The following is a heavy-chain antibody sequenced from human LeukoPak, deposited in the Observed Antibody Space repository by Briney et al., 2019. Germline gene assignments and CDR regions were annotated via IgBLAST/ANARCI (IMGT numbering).Heavy chain of an antibody. D-gene: IGHD3-22*01. J-gene: IGHJ4*02. CDR1: GFTFSNFA. CDR3: AKSYYYDSGGYYYGFDY. CDR2: ISSSGGVT. Sequence: GGSLRLSCAASGFTFSNFATTWVRQAPGKGLEWVSAISSSGGVTYYADSVKGRFTISRDNSKNTLYLQTNSLGAEDTAVYYCAKSYYYDSGGYYYGFDYWGQGTLVTVSS. V-gene: IGHV3-23*01.